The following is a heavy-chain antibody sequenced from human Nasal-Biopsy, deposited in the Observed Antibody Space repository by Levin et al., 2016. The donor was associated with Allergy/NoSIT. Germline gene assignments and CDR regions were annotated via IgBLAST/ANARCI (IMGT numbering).Heavy chain of an antibody. CDR3: ARLFDYGGLDY. CDR2: LYHTGST. D-gene: IGHD4-23*01. V-gene: IGHV4-39*01. Sequence: SETLSLTCAVSGGNMDVAGTTFYWTWLRQSPGKGLEWIGCLYHTGSTYYNPSLKTRLTMSVDPYNNQFSLRLRSVTAEDTAVYYCARLFDYGGLDYWGPGTLVTVSS. J-gene: IGHJ4*02. CDR1: GGNMDVAGTTFY.